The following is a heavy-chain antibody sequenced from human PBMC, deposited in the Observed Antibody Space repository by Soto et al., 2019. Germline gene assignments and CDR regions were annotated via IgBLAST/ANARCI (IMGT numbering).Heavy chain of an antibody. Sequence: LSLTCAVYGGSFSGYYWSWIRQPPGKGLEWIGEINHSGSTNYNPSLKSRVTISVDTSKNQFSLKLSSVTAADTAVYYCARAKRGIQLWFYYYYGRDVWGQGTTVTVSS. D-gene: IGHD5-18*01. V-gene: IGHV4-34*01. CDR1: GGSFSGYY. CDR3: ARAKRGIQLWFYYYYGRDV. CDR2: INHSGST. J-gene: IGHJ6*02.